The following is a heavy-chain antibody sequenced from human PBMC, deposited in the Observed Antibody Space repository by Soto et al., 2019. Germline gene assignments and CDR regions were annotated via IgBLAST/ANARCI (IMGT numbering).Heavy chain of an antibody. J-gene: IGHJ4*02. D-gene: IGHD4-17*01. V-gene: IGHV4-30-2*01. CDR2: IYHSGST. CDR1: GGSISSGGYS. Sequence: QLQLQESGSGLVKPSQTLSLTCAGSGGSISSGGYSWSWIRQPPGKGLEWIGYIYHSGSTYYNPSPKSRVTTAVDRSKAQVSLKLSSVTAADTAVYSCASGMTTVTTFDSWGQGTLVTVSS. CDR3: ASGMTTVTTFDS.